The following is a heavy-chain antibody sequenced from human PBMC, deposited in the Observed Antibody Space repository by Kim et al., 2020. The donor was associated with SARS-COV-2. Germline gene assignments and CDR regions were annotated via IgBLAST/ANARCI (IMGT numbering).Heavy chain of an antibody. V-gene: IGHV1-2*05. J-gene: IGHJ6*02. D-gene: IGHD3-3*01. CDR2: INPNSGGT. CDR1: GYTFTGYY. CDR3: ARDRNTIFGVVFIPDRYAMDV. Sequence: ASVKVSCKASGYTFTGYYMHWVRQAPGQGLEWMGRINPNSGGTNYAQKFQGRVTMTRDTSISTAYMELSRLRSDDTVVYYCARDRNTIFGVVFIPDRYAMDVWGQGTTVTVSS.